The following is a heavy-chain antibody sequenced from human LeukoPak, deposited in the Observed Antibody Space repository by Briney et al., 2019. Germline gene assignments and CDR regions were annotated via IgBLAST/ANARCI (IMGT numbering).Heavy chain of an antibody. Sequence: PSETLSLTCAVSGGSISSYYRSWIRQPPGKGLEWIGYIYYSGSTNYNPSLKSRVTISVDTSKNQFSLKLSSVTAADTAVYYCARDSGYSSGWYIDYWGQGTLVTVSS. J-gene: IGHJ4*02. CDR1: GGSISSYY. CDR3: ARDSGYSSGWYIDY. V-gene: IGHV4-59*01. D-gene: IGHD6-19*01. CDR2: IYYSGST.